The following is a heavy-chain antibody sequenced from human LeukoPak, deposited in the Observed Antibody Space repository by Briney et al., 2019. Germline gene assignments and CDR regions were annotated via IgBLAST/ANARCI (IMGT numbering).Heavy chain of an antibody. CDR3: AKGVSWEGVVGASTCFDY. J-gene: IGHJ4*02. CDR1: GGTFSSYA. D-gene: IGHD2-15*01. Sequence: SVKVSCKASGGTFSSYAINWVRQAPGQGLEWMGGIIPIFGRANYAQKFQGRVTITTDESTSTAYMDLSSLRSEDTAVYYCAKGVSWEGVVGASTCFDYWGQGTLVTVSS. CDR2: IIPIFGRA. V-gene: IGHV1-69*05.